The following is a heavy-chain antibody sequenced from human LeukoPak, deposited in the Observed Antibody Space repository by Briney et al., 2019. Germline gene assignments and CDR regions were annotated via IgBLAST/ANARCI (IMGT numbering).Heavy chain of an antibody. CDR1: GFTSSSYG. CDR2: ISFDGNNK. CDR3: AKDHYDTSGTYSFDP. D-gene: IGHD3-22*01. V-gene: IGHV3-30*18. Sequence: GRSLRLSCAASGFTSSSYGMHWVRQAPGKGLEWVAVISFDGNNKYYADSVKGRFTISRDNSKNRLYLQMNSLRAEDTAVYYCAKDHYDTSGTYSFDPWGQGTLVTVSS. J-gene: IGHJ5*02.